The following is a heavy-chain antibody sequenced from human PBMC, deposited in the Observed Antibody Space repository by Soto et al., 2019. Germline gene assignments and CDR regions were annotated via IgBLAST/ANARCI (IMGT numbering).Heavy chain of an antibody. Sequence: EVQLVESGGGLVQPGRSLRLSCAASGFTFDDYAMHWVRQAPGKGLEWVSGISWNSGSIGYADSVKGRFTISRDNAKNSLYLQMNSLRAEDTALYYCAKDKAYYYYYYGMDVWGQGTTVTVSS. CDR1: GFTFDDYA. J-gene: IGHJ6*02. CDR2: ISWNSGSI. V-gene: IGHV3-9*01. CDR3: AKDKAYYYYYYGMDV.